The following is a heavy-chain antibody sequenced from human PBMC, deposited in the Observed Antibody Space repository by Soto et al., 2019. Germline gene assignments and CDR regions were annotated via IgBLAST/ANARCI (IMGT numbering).Heavy chain of an antibody. CDR2: IYTGGGT. CDR1: GLTVSTNP. J-gene: IGHJ4*02. CDR3: ARDGSGH. Sequence: EVQVVEPGGGLVQPGGSLRLSCAASGLTVSTNPMSWVRQAPGKGLEWVSVIYTGGGTHYADSVKGRFTISRDNSKNTVNLQMNSLRPEDTAVYYCARDGSGHWGQGTLVTVSS. V-gene: IGHV3-66*01.